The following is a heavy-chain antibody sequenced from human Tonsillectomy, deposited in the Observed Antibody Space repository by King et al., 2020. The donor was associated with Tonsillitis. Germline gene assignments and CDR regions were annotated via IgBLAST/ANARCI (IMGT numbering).Heavy chain of an antibody. CDR1: GYTFTSYG. J-gene: IGHJ4*02. CDR3: ARGAMYYYDSSGYYLYYFDY. V-gene: IGHV1-18*01. Sequence: QLVQSGAEVKKPGASVKVSCKASGYTFTSYGISWVRQAPGQGLEWMGWISAYNGNTNYAQKLQGRVTMTTDTTTGTDYMELRSLTSDDTAVYYCARGAMYYYDSSGYYLYYFDYLGQGTLVTVSS. CDR2: ISAYNGNT. D-gene: IGHD3-22*01.